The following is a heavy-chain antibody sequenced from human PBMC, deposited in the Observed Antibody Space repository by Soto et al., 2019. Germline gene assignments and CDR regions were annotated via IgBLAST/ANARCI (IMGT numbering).Heavy chain of an antibody. CDR3: ARLGELYYYYGMDV. Sequence: GESLKISCKGSGSSFTSYWIGWVRPMPGKGLEWMGIIYPGDSDTRYSPSFQCKVTISSDKSISTAYLQWSSLKASDTAMYYCARLGELYYYYGMDVGGQGTTVTVSS. CDR2: IYPGDSDT. J-gene: IGHJ6*02. D-gene: IGHD1-26*01. CDR1: GSSFTSYW. V-gene: IGHV5-51*01.